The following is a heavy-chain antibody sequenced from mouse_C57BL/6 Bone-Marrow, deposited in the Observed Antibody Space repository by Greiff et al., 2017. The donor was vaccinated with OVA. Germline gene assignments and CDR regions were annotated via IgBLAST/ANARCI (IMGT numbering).Heavy chain of an antibody. CDR1: GYTFTDYY. CDR3: ASFYYYGSAPY. V-gene: IGHV1-19*01. J-gene: IGHJ3*01. CDR2: INPYNGGT. D-gene: IGHD1-1*01. Sequence: VQLQQSGPVLVKPGASVKMSCKASGYTFTDYYMNWVKQSHGKSLEWIGVINPYNGGTSYNQKFKGKATLTVDKSSSTAYMELNSLTSEDSAVYYCASFYYYGSAPYWGQGTLVTVSA.